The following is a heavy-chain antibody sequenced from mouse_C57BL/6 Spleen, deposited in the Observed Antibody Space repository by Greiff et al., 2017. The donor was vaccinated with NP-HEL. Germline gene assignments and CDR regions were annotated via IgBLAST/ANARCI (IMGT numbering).Heavy chain of an antibody. CDR1: GYAFSSSW. CDR2: IYPGDGDT. V-gene: IGHV1-82*01. J-gene: IGHJ3*01. Sequence: VQLQQSGPELVKPGASVKISCKASGYAFSSSWMNWVKQRPGKGLEWIGRIYPGDGDTNYNGKFKGKATLTADKSSSTAYMQLSSLTSEDSAVYFGARPSSGPWLAYWGQGTLVTVSA. CDR3: ARPSSGPWLAY. D-gene: IGHD3-2*02.